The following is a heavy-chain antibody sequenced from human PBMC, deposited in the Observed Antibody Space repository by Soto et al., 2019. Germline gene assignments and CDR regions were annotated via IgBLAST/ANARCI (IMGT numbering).Heavy chain of an antibody. V-gene: IGHV3-53*01. CDR3: GGKWFDX. CDR1: GFTVSSNF. CDR2: IYSGGGT. J-gene: IGHJ5*01. Sequence: PGGSLRLSCEASGFTVSSNFMNWVRQAPGKGLEWVSVIYSGGGTYYADSVKGRFTISRDISKNTLYLHMNSLRDEDTAVYYRGGKWFDXWGQGTPVTVSX.